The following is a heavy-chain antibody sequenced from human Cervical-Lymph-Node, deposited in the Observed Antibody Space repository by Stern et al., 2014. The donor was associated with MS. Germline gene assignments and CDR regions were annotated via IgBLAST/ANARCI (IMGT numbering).Heavy chain of an antibody. J-gene: IGHJ4*02. CDR3: ARGPQHSSWYFPFDY. V-gene: IGHV4-34*01. CDR1: GGSFSDYY. CDR2: INHNGDP. Sequence: QVQLQQWGAGLLKPSETLSLTCGVSGGSFSDYYWSWIRQAPGQGLEWIGEINHNGDPNYNPSLKSRVSLSVDTSKTQFSLKLSSVTAADTSVYYCARGPQHSSWYFPFDYWGQGTLVTVSS. D-gene: IGHD6-13*01.